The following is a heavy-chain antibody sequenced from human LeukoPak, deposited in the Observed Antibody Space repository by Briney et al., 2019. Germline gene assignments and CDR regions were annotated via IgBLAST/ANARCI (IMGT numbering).Heavy chain of an antibody. CDR2: IYYSGST. CDR3: ARLNIPNSSSWYLYYYYYYGMDV. Sequence: SETLSLTCTVSGGSISSYYWSWIRQPPGKGLEWIGYIYYSGSTNYNPSLKSRVTISVDTSKNQFTLKLSSVTAADTAVYYCARLNIPNSSSWYLYYYYYYGMDVWGQGTTVTVSS. CDR1: GGSISSYY. V-gene: IGHV4-59*08. J-gene: IGHJ6*02. D-gene: IGHD6-13*01.